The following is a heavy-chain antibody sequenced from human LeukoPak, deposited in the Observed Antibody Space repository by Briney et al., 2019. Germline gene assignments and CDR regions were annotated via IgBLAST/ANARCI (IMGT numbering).Heavy chain of an antibody. CDR3: ARDKAHSYGRYFDP. J-gene: IGHJ5*02. V-gene: IGHV4-59*01. CDR2: ISYGNT. D-gene: IGHD5-18*01. Sequence: SETLSLTCSVSGGSISTYYWNWIRQTPGKGLEWIGHISYGNTDYNPSLKSRVPISVDTSKNQFSLKLTSVTAADTAVYYCARDKAHSYGRYFDPWGQGALVTVSS. CDR1: GGSISTYY.